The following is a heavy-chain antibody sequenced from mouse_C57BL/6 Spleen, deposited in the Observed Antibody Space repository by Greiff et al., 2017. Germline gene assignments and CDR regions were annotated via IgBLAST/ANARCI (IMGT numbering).Heavy chain of an antibody. J-gene: IGHJ4*01. CDR3: ARKKEYAMDY. V-gene: IGHV1-52*01. CDR1: GYTFTSYW. Sequence: QVHVKQPGAELVRPGSSVKLSCKASGYTFTSYWMHWVKQRPIQGLEWIGNIDPSDSETHYNQKFKDKATLTVDKSSSTAYMQLSSLTSEDSAVYYCARKKEYAMDYWGQGTSVTVSS. CDR2: IDPSDSET.